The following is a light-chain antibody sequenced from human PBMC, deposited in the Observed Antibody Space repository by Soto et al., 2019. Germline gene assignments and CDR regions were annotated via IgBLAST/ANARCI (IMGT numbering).Light chain of an antibody. CDR1: ESVGSSY. CDR3: QQYSRSPLT. Sequence: EIALTQSPDTLSLSPGERATLSCRASESVGSSYVAWYQKKPGQAPRLLIYGASSRASGIPNRFSGSGSGTDFTLTIDRLEPEDFAVYYCQQYSRSPLTFGGGTKVEIK. V-gene: IGKV3-20*01. CDR2: GAS. J-gene: IGKJ4*01.